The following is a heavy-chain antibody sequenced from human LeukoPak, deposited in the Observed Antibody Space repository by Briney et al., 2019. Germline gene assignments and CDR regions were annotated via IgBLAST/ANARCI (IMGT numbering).Heavy chain of an antibody. CDR3: AGSIYCSGGSCYWEGDY. CDR1: GYTFTGYY. D-gene: IGHD2-15*01. Sequence: GASVKVSCKASGYTFTGYYMHWVRQAPGQGLEWMGWINPNSGGTNYAQKFQGWVTMTRDTSTSTIYMELSGLRSEDTAVYYCAGSIYCSGGSCYWEGDYWGQGTLVTVSS. CDR2: INPNSGGT. V-gene: IGHV1-2*04. J-gene: IGHJ4*02.